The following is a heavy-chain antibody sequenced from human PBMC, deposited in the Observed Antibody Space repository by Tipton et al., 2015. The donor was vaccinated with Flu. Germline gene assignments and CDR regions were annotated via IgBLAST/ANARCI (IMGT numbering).Heavy chain of an antibody. Sequence: VQLVQSGGGLVQPGGSLKLSCAASGFTFSGSAVHWVRQASGKGLEWVGRISGKGYNYATAYAASVRGRFTISRDDSKNTAYLQMNSLKTEDTAVYYCTCGGLPGTYYFDYWGQGTLVTVSS. CDR1: GFTFSGSA. V-gene: IGHV3-73*01. CDR3: TCGGLPGTYYFDY. J-gene: IGHJ4*02. D-gene: IGHD4-11*01. CDR2: ISGKGYNYAT.